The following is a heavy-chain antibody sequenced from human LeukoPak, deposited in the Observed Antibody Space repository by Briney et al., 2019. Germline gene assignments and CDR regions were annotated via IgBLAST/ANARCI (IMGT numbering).Heavy chain of an antibody. J-gene: IGHJ6*02. CDR2: IWYDGSNK. Sequence: GRALRLSCAASRFTFSSYGMPWVRQAPGKGLEWVAVIWYDGSNKYHPHAAKGRFTLHRHNSKTTLYLQMNSLRAEDTAVYYCARGLGYCSSTSCESYYYYGMDVWGQGTTVTVSS. CDR3: ARGLGYCSSTSCESYYYYGMDV. CDR1: RFTFSSYG. D-gene: IGHD2-2*01. V-gene: IGHV3-33*01.